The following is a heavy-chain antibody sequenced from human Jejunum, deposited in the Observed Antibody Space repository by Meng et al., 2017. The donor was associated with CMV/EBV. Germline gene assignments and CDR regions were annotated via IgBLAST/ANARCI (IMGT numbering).Heavy chain of an antibody. CDR1: ISSTNYY. CDR2: ISYSGTT. D-gene: IGHD3-10*01. J-gene: IGHJ4*02. V-gene: IGHV4-39*07. Sequence: ISSTNYYWGWIRRPPGKGLDWIGNISYSGTTDYNQSLKSRVTTSVDTSKNQLSLKLSSVTAADTAIYYCARLMYYYGSGTPYYFDYWGQGTPVTVSS. CDR3: ARLMYYYGSGTPYYFDY.